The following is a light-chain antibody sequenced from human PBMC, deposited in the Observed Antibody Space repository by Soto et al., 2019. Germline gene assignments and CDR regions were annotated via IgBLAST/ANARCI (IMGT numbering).Light chain of an antibody. CDR3: QSHDSSLSAHVV. J-gene: IGLJ2*01. Sequence: QSVLTQPPSVSGAPGQRVTISCTGSSSNIGAGYDVHWYLQLPGTAPKLLIYGNTNRPSGVPDRFSGSKSGSSASLAITGLQAEDEADYYCQSHDSSLSAHVVFGGGTKLTVL. V-gene: IGLV1-40*01. CDR2: GNT. CDR1: SSNIGAGYD.